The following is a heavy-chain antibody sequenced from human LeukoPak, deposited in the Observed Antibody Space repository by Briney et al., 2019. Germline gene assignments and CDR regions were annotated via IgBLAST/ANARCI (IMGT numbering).Heavy chain of an antibody. Sequence: GGSLRLSCTASGFTFSAYAMMWVRQAPGKGPEWVSAIRGGGGSAFYADSVKGRSTISRDNSKNTLYLQMNSLRAEDTAVYYCATSRGRTFDYWGQGTLVTVSS. CDR1: GFTFSAYA. V-gene: IGHV3-23*01. CDR3: ATSRGRTFDY. D-gene: IGHD1-1*01. J-gene: IGHJ4*02. CDR2: IRGGGGSA.